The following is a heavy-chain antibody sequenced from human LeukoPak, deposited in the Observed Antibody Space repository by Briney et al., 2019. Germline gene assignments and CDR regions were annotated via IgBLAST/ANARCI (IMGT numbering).Heavy chain of an antibody. J-gene: IGHJ4*02. CDR2: ISSSSSTI. CDR3: AREMATMPDDY. Sequence: PGGSLRLSCAASGFTFSSYSMNWVRQAPGKGLEWVSYISSSSSTIYYADSVKGRFTISRDNAKNSLYLQMNSLRAEDTAVYYCAREMATMPDDYWGQGTLVTVSS. D-gene: IGHD5-24*01. CDR1: GFTFSSYS. V-gene: IGHV3-48*04.